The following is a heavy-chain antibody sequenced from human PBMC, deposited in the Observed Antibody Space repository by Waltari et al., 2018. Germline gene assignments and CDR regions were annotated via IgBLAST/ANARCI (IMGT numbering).Heavy chain of an antibody. Sequence: QVQLQQWGAGLLKPSETLSLTCAVYGGSFSGSYWRCIRQPPGKGLEWIGEINHSGSINYNPSLKSRVTISVDTSKNQFSLKLSSVTAADTAVYYCARGLFHSIDYGDYDDAFDIWGQGTMVTVSS. D-gene: IGHD4-17*01. V-gene: IGHV4-34*01. CDR1: GGSFSGSY. J-gene: IGHJ3*02. CDR2: INHSGSI. CDR3: ARGLFHSIDYGDYDDAFDI.